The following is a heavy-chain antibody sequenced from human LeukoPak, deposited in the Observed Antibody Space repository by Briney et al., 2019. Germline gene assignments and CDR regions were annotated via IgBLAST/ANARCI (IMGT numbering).Heavy chain of an antibody. CDR2: MNPNSGNT. D-gene: IGHD4-17*01. CDR3: ARGRRGTTVTTFRLGQVFDY. V-gene: IGHV1-8*01. CDR1: GYTFTSYD. J-gene: IGHJ4*02. Sequence: ASVKVSCKASGYTFTSYDINWVRQATGQGLEWMGWMNPNSGNTGYAQKFQGRATMTRNTSISTAYMELSSLRPEDTAVYYCARGRRGTTVTTFRLGQVFDYWGQGTLVTVSS.